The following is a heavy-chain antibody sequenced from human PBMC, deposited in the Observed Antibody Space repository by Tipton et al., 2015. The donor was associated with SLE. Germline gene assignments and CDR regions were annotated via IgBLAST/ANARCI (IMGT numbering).Heavy chain of an antibody. V-gene: IGHV4-38-2*02. CDR2: LYYSGNT. Sequence: TLSLTCTVSLYSIGSGFYWDWVRQAPGKGLEWIGVLYYSGNTYYNPSLKSPVTLSLDKSNNHFSLRLSSLTAADTAVYYCARGPDYSNYYFYRMDVWGQGTTVTVSS. J-gene: IGHJ6*02. CDR3: ARGPDYSNYYFYRMDV. CDR1: LYSIGSGFY. D-gene: IGHD4-11*01.